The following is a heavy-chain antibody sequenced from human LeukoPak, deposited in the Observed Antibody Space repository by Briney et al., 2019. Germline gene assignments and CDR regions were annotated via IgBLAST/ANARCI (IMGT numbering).Heavy chain of an antibody. CDR2: IIPILGIA. D-gene: IGHD3-3*01. CDR3: ARDSHYDFWSGYYSFDY. V-gene: IGHV1-69*04. Sequence: SVKVSCKASGGTFSSYAISWVRQAPGQGLEWMGRIIPILGIANYAQKFQGRVTITADKSTSAAYMELSSLRSEDTAVYYCARDSHYDFWSGYYSFDYWGQGTLVTVSS. J-gene: IGHJ4*02. CDR1: GGTFSSYA.